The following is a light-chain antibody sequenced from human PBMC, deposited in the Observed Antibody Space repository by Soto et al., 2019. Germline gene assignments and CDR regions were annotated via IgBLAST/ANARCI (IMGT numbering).Light chain of an antibody. CDR3: GAYAGSIYV. V-gene: IGLV2-8*01. CDR1: SSDVGRYNH. Sequence: QSVLTQPPSASGSPGQSVTISCTGTSSDVGRYNHVSWYQQHPGKAPKLIIFDVNKRPSGVPDRFSGSKSGNTASLTVSGLQAEDEADYFCGAYAGSIYVFGSGTKVTVL. CDR2: DVN. J-gene: IGLJ1*01.